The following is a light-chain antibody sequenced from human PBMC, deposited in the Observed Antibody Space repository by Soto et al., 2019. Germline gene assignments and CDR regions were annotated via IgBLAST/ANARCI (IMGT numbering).Light chain of an antibody. CDR2: DVT. V-gene: IGLV2-11*01. CDR3: CSYAGTYV. Sequence: QSAPTQPRSVSGSPGQSVTISCTGASSDVGGHNYVSWYQQHPGKAPKLVIFDVTRRPSEVPDRFSGSRSGSTTSLTISGLQAEDEADYYCCSYAGTYVFGTGTKVTVL. J-gene: IGLJ1*01. CDR1: SSDVGGHNY.